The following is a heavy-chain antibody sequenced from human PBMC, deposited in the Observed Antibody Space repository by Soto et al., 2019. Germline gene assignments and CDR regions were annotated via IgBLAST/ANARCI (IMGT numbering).Heavy chain of an antibody. Sequence: GESLKISCKGSGYSLTSYWIGWVRQMPGKGLEWMGIIYPGDSDTRYSPSFQGQVTISADKSISTAYLQWSSLKASDTAMYYCARRSITMVRGVISKHRDAFAIRGRRTMVTGSS. D-gene: IGHD3-10*01. CDR2: IYPGDSDT. CDR3: ARRSITMVRGVISKHRDAFAI. J-gene: IGHJ3*02. CDR1: GYSLTSYW. V-gene: IGHV5-51*01.